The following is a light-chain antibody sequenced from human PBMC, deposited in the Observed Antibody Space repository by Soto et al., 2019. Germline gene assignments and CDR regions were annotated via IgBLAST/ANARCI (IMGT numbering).Light chain of an antibody. CDR3: QTWDTGARVV. V-gene: IGLV4-69*01. CDR1: SGHSSYA. J-gene: IGLJ2*01. CDR2: LSSDGSH. Sequence: QLVLTQSPSASASLGASVKLTCTLSSGHSSYAIAWHQQQPEKGPRYLMKLSSDGSHSKGDGIPDRFSGSSSGAERYLTIYSLQSEDEADYYCQTWDTGARVVFDGGTKLTVL.